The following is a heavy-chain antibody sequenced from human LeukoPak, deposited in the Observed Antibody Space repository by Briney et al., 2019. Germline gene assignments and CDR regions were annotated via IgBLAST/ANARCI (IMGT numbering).Heavy chain of an antibody. V-gene: IGHV3-30*04. J-gene: IGHJ3*02. Sequence: GGSLRLSCAASGFTFSSYAMHWVRQAPGKGLEGVAVISYDGSNKYYADSVKGRFTISRDNSKNTLYLQMNSLRAEDTAVYYCARLPLTRAFDIYGQGTMVTVSS. D-gene: IGHD1-26*01. CDR1: GFTFSSYA. CDR3: ARLPLTRAFDI. CDR2: ISYDGSNK.